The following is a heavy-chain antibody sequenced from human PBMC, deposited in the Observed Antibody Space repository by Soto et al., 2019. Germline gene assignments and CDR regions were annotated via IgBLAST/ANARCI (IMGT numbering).Heavy chain of an antibody. CDR3: ARHRIAMTTYYCDS. CDR1: GFTFSSYA. Sequence: PGGSLRLSCAASGFTFSSYAMHWVRQAPGKGLEYVSAISRNGGSTYYANSVKGRFTISRDNSKNTLYLQMGSLRAGDMAVYYYARHRIAMTTYYCDSWGYRTLGSVCS. J-gene: IGHJ4*01. V-gene: IGHV3-64*01. CDR2: ISRNGGST. D-gene: IGHD1-1*01.